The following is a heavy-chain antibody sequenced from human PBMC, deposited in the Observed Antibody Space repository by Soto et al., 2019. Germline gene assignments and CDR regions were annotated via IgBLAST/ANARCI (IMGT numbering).Heavy chain of an antibody. D-gene: IGHD3-9*01. J-gene: IGHJ6*02. CDR1: GFTFSNAW. CDR3: TTDFPDILTGYPKSTYYYYGMDV. CDR2: IKSKTDGGTT. V-gene: IGHV3-15*07. Sequence: GGSLRLSCAASGFTFSNAWMNWVRQAPGKGLEWVGRIKSKTDGGTTDYAAPVKGRFTISRDDSKNTLYLQMNSLKTEDTAVYYCTTDFPDILTGYPKSTYYYYGMDVWGQGTTVTVSS.